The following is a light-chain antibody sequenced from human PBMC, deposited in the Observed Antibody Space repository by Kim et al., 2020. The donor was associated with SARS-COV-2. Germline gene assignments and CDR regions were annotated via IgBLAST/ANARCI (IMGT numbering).Light chain of an antibody. Sequence: SVSPGQTASLTCSGDKLGDKYACWYQQKPGQSPVLVIYQDSKRPSGIPERFSGSNSGNTATLTISGTQAMDEADYYCQAWDSSNWVFGGGTQLTVL. CDR1: KLGDKY. CDR3: QAWDSSNWV. CDR2: QDS. V-gene: IGLV3-1*01. J-gene: IGLJ3*02.